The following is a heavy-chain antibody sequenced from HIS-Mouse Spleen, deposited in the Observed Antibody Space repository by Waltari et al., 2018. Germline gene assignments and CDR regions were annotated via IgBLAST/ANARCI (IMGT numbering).Heavy chain of an antibody. CDR3: ARGHDYSNYFDY. CDR1: GYTFTSYD. J-gene: IGHJ4*02. Sequence: QVQLLQSGAEVKKPGASVKVSCKASGYTFTSYDINWVRQATGQGLEWMGWMNPNMGNTGYGERFQDRVTMTRNTSISTAYMELSSLRSEDTAVYYCARGHDYSNYFDYWGQGTLVTVSS. CDR2: MNPNMGNT. D-gene: IGHD4-4*01. V-gene: IGHV1-8*01.